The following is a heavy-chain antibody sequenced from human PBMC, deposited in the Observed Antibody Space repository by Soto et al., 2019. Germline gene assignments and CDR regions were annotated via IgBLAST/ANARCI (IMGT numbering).Heavy chain of an antibody. CDR3: ATQEVGGSYVYTFDP. J-gene: IGHJ5*02. V-gene: IGHV4-30-4*01. CDR1: GGSISSGDYY. CDR2: IYYSGST. D-gene: IGHD1-26*01. Sequence: SETLSLTCTVSGGSISSGDYYWSWIRQPPGKGLGWIGSIYYSGSTYYNPSLKSRVTISVDTSKNHFSLKLSSVTAADTAVYYCATQEVGGSYVYTFDPWGQGTLVTVSS.